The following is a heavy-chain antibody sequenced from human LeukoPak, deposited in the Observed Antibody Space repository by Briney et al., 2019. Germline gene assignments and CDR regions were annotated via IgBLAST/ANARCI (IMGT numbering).Heavy chain of an antibody. V-gene: IGHV1-69*05. Sequence: SVKVSCKASGGTFSSYAISWVRQAPGQGLEWMGRIIPIFGTANYAQKFLGRVTITTDESTSTAYMELSSLRSEDTAVYYCARVKYSSGWYYFDYWGQGTLVTVSS. CDR3: ARVKYSSGWYYFDY. CDR1: GGTFSSYA. CDR2: IIPIFGTA. D-gene: IGHD6-19*01. J-gene: IGHJ4*02.